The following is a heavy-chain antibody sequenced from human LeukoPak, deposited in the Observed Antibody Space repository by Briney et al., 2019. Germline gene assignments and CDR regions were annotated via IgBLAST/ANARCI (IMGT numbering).Heavy chain of an antibody. CDR1: GFTFSSYA. CDR2: ISYDGRNK. J-gene: IGHJ4*02. V-gene: IGHV3-30*04. D-gene: IGHD3-16*01. CDR3: ARLQGALDY. Sequence: GGSLRLSCAASGFTFSSYAMNWVRQAPGKGLEWVAVISYDGRNKYYADSVKGRFTISRDNFKNTLYLEMNILRAEDTAVYHCARLQGALDYWGQGTLVTVSS.